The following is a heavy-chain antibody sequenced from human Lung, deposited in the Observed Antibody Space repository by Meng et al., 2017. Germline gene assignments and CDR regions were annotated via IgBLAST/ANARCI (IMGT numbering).Heavy chain of an antibody. CDR2: IYYSGTT. V-gene: IGHV4-39*01. CDR3: ARRVHDGRHYHYFDY. D-gene: IGHD3-16*01. CDR1: GGSIRSTSNY. J-gene: IGHJ4*02. Sequence: QVQLQESGPGLVKPSETLSLTCMVAGGSIRSTSNYWDWLREPPGTRLEWIGSIYYSGTTYYNPSLKSRVTMSVDTYKNQFSLRLSSVTAADAAVYFCARRVHDGRHYHYFDYWGQGALVTVSS.